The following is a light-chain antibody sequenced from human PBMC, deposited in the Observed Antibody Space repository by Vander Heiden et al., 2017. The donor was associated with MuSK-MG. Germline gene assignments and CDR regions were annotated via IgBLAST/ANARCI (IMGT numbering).Light chain of an antibody. CDR1: QRVIRN. V-gene: IGKV3-15*01. Sequence: EIVLTRSPATLSVSAGERATPSCRASQRVIRNLACYQQKPGQAPTRLIYGGSTRATGSPARCSGSGSGTEFTLTISSLQSEDDVVYYCQQYNNWRLYTFGQGTKVEIK. CDR3: QQYNNWRLYT. CDR2: GGS. J-gene: IGKJ2*01.